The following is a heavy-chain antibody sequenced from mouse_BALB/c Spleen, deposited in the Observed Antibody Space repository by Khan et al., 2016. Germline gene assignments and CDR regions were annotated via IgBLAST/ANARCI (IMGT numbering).Heavy chain of an antibody. D-gene: IGHD2-3*01. CDR1: GYSITSDYA. CDR3: AYDDYYAWFPY. J-gene: IGHJ3*01. V-gene: IGHV3-2*02. Sequence: EVQLQESGPGLVKPSQSLSLTCTVTGYSITSDYAWNWIRPFPGNILEWMGYIRYSGITSYNPSLQSRISITRDTSKKQFFLQLISVTTEDTATYYSAYDDYYAWFPYWGQGTLVTVSA. CDR2: IRYSGIT.